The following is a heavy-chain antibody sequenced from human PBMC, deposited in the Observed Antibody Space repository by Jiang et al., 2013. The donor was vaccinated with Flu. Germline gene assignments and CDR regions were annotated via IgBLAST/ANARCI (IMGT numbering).Heavy chain of an antibody. CDR3: TTSSGHLDY. J-gene: IGHJ4*02. D-gene: IGHD5/OR15-5a*01. CDR1: GFSFNIYG. CDR2: ISGSSTTI. Sequence: SGGGLLQPGGSLRLSCAASGFSFNIYGMNWVRQAPGMGLEWVAYISGSSTTIYYADSVKGRFTISRDNAQNSLYLQMNSLRADDTAVYFCTTSSGHLDYWGQGTLVTVSS. V-gene: IGHV3-48*01.